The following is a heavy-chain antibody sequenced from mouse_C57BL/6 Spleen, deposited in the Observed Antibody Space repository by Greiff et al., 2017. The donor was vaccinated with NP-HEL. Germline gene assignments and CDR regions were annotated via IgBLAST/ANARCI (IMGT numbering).Heavy chain of an antibody. Sequence: VQLQQSGAELVKPGASVKMSCKASGYTFTSYWITWVKQRPGQGLEWIGDIYPGSGSTNYNEKFKSKATLTVDTSSSTAYMQLSSLTSEDSAVYYCAREPYYGSSYDGYFDVWGTGTTVTVSA. CDR3: AREPYYGSSYDGYFDV. J-gene: IGHJ1*03. CDR2: IYPGSGST. CDR1: GYTFTSYW. D-gene: IGHD1-1*01. V-gene: IGHV1-55*01.